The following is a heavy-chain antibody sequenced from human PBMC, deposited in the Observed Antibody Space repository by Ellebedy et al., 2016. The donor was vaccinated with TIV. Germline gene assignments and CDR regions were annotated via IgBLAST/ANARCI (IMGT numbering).Heavy chain of an antibody. CDR3: ATDGSYGDYRSPTHAFEI. CDR1: GFSFRSYW. D-gene: IGHD4-17*01. Sequence: GGSLRLSCAASGFSFRSYWMSWVRQAPGKGLEWVANMRQDGADKYYVDSVKGRFTISRDNAKNSLYLLMNSLSAEDTGVYYCATDGSYGDYRSPTHAFEIWGQGTMVTVSS. CDR2: MRQDGADK. J-gene: IGHJ3*02. V-gene: IGHV3-7*01.